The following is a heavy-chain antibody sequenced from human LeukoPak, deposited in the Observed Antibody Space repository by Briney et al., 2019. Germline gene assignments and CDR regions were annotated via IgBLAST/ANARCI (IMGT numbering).Heavy chain of an antibody. V-gene: IGHV4-61*02. D-gene: IGHD2-2*01. CDR2: IYTSGST. CDR1: GGSISSGSYY. CDR3: ARASWGFLGTYYFDY. Sequence: SQTLSLTCTVSGGSISSGSYYRSWIRQPAGKGLEWIGRIYTSGSTNYNPSLKSRVTISVDTSKNQFSLKLSSVTAADTAVYYCARASWGFLGTYYFDYWGQGTLVTVSS. J-gene: IGHJ4*02.